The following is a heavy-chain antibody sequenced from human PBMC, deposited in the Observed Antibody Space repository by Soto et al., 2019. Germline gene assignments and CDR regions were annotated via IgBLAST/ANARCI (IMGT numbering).Heavy chain of an antibody. J-gene: IGHJ5*02. CDR3: ARHIFNYDFWSGHGDWFDP. CDR1: GGSISSSSYY. D-gene: IGHD3-3*01. V-gene: IGHV4-39*01. CDR2: IYYSGST. Sequence: QLQLQESGPGLVKPSETLSLTCTVSGGSISSSSYYWGWIRQPPGKGLEWIGSIYYSGSTYYNPSLKSRVTISVDTSKNQFALNLSSVTAADTAVYYCARHIFNYDFWSGHGDWFDPWGQGTLVTVSS.